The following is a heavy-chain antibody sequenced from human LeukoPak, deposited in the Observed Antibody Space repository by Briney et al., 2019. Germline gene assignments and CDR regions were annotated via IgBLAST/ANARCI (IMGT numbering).Heavy chain of an antibody. CDR2: IDYSGDT. J-gene: IGHJ6*02. Sequence: SETLSLTCAVNGGSFSGYYWTWIRQSPGKGLEWIGEIDYSGDTKYNPSLKSRVTISSDTSKGQFSLRLSSVTAADTAMYYCARALRTLVDTYYDYGMDVWGQGTSVIVSS. V-gene: IGHV4-34*01. CDR3: ARALRTLVDTYYDYGMDV. D-gene: IGHD3-10*01. CDR1: GGSFSGYY.